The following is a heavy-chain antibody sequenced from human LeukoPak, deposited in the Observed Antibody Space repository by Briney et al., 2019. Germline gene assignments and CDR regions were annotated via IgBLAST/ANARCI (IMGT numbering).Heavy chain of an antibody. CDR2: IYHSGST. J-gene: IGHJ4*02. Sequence: PSETLSLTCAVSGYSISSGDYWGWIRQPPGKGREWIGIIYHSGSTYYNPSLKSRVTISVDTSKRQFSLTLSSVTAADTAVYYCARNRSESLGNGGSFDYWGQGTPVTVSS. CDR3: ARNRSESLGNGGSFDY. V-gene: IGHV4-38-2*01. CDR1: GYSISSGDY. D-gene: IGHD3-16*01.